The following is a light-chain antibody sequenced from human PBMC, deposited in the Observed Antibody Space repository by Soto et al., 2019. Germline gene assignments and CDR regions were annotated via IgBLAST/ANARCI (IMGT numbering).Light chain of an antibody. CDR3: SSYTSSNTLYV. CDR2: DVN. J-gene: IGLJ1*01. CDR1: SSDVGGYNY. Sequence: QSVLTQPASVSGSPGQSITISCTGTSSDVGGYNYDSWYQQHPGKAPKLMIYDVNNRPSGVSDRFSGSKSGNTASLTISGLQAEDEADYFCSSYTSSNTLYVLGAGTKLTVL. V-gene: IGLV2-14*01.